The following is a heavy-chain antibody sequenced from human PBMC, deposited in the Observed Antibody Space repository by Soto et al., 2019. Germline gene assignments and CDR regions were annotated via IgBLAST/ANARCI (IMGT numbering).Heavy chain of an antibody. CDR3: ASLQASDGDNELTFDY. CDR2: IDPSDSYT. J-gene: IGHJ4*02. CDR1: GYSFTSYW. D-gene: IGHD1-1*01. Sequence: GETLKISCKGSGYSFTSYWISWVRQMPGKGLEWMGRIDPSDSYTNYSPSFQGHVTISADKSISTAYLQWSSLKASDTAMYYCASLQASDGDNELTFDYWGQGTLDTVSS. V-gene: IGHV5-10-1*01.